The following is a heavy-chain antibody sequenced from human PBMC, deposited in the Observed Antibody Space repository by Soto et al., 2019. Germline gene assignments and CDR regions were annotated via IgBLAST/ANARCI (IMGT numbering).Heavy chain of an antibody. V-gene: IGHV3-23*01. D-gene: IGHD1-26*01. CDR3: PKDWSRWERTLGY. CDR1: GFTFSSYA. CDR2: ISGSGGST. Sequence: GSLRLSCAASGFTFSSYAMSWVRQAPGKGLEWVSAISGSGGSTYYADSVKGRFTISRDNSKNTLYLQMNSLRAEDTAVYYCPKDWSRWERTLGYWGQGTLVTVSS. J-gene: IGHJ4*02.